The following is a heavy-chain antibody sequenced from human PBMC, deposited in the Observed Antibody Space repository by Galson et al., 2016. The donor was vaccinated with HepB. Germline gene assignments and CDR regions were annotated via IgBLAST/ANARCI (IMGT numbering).Heavy chain of an antibody. D-gene: IGHD5-24*01. CDR1: GDSVTSDNTC. CDR3: TRGYMQNGMNV. V-gene: IGHV6-1*01. CDR2: TYYRSKWFN. J-gene: IGHJ6*02. Sequence: CAISGDSVTSDNTCWNWIRQSPSRGLEWLGKTYYRSKWFNDYADSVKSRITVTSDTSKNQFSLQLDSVTPDDTATYFCTRGYMQNGMNVWGQGTTVTVS.